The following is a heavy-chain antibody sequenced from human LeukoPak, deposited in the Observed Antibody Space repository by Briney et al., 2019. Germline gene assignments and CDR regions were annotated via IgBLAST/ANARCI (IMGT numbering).Heavy chain of an antibody. J-gene: IGHJ4*02. CDR2: IYSGGST. CDR1: GFTVSRNH. CDR3: VTLPTGDY. V-gene: IGHV3-53*01. Sequence: PGGSLRLSCAAFGFTVSRNHMTWVRQAPGKGLAWVSIIYSGGSTYYADSVRGRFTISRDSSQNTLYLQMNGLRVEDTAVYYCVTLPTGDYWGQGTLVTVSS. D-gene: IGHD2-15*01.